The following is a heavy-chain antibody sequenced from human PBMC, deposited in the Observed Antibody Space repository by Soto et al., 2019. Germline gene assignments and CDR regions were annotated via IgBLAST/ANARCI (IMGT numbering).Heavy chain of an antibody. CDR1: GGSISSYY. CDR2: IYYSGST. CDR3: ASRYGSCFDY. V-gene: IGHV4-59*08. D-gene: IGHD5-18*01. J-gene: IGHJ4*02. Sequence: QVQLQESGPGLVKPSETLSLTCTVSGGSISSYYWSWIRQPPGKGLEWIGYIYYSGSTNYKPSLXSXAXIXXDQSKNQFPLKLSSVTAADTAVYYCASRYGSCFDYWGQGTLVTVSS.